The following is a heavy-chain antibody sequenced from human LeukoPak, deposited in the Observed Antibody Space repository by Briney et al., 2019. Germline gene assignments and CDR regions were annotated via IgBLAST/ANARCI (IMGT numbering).Heavy chain of an antibody. D-gene: IGHD3-10*01. Sequence: GGSLRLSCAASGFTFSSYSMNWVRQAQGKGLEWVSAISGSGGSTYYADSVKGRFTISRDNSKNTLYLQMNSLRAEDTVVYYCAKDGVLLWFGESHYGMDVWGQGTTVTVSS. CDR3: AKDGVLLWFGESHYGMDV. CDR1: GFTFSSYS. J-gene: IGHJ6*02. V-gene: IGHV3-23*01. CDR2: ISGSGGST.